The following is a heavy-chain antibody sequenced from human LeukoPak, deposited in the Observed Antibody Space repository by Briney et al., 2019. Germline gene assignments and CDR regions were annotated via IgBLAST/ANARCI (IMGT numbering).Heavy chain of an antibody. CDR2: IRSKAYGGTP. CDR3: TRKGGAYGGYYYFDY. CDR1: GFTFGDYA. D-gene: IGHD4-17*01. Sequence: GGSLRLSCTASGFTFGDYAMSWVRQAPGKGLEWVGFIRSKAYGGTPEYAASVKGRFTISRDHSTRPASLQTNSLKPEAPAVYFCTRKGGAYGGYYYFDYWGQGTLVTVSS. J-gene: IGHJ4*02. V-gene: IGHV3-49*04.